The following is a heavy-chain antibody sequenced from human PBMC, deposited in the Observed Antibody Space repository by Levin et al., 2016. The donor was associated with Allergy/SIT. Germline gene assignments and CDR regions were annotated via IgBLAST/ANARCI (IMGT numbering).Heavy chain of an antibody. J-gene: IGHJ5*02. CDR1: GGSISNYY. CDR2: IDYSEGT. CDR3: ARDGIAAAGTGYGWFDP. D-gene: IGHD6-13*01. V-gene: IGHV4-59*12. Sequence: SETLSLTCTVSGGSISNYYWNWIRQPPGKGLEWIGHIDYSEGTNYNPSLKSRVTISLDTSKNQLSLKVTSVTAADTAVYYCARDGIAAAGTGYGWFDPWGQGTLVTVSS.